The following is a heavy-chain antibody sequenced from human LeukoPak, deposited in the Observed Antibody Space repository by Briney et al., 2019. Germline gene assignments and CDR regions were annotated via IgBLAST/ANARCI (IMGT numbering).Heavy chain of an antibody. V-gene: IGHV3-23*01. CDR3: AKDQEWSEKLFDY. D-gene: IGHD3-3*01. CDR1: GFTFSSYG. Sequence: GGSLRLSCAASGFTFSSYGMSWVRQAPGKGLEWVSSISGSGGSTYYADSVKGRFTISRDNSKNTLWLQMNSLRGEDTAVYYCAKDQEWSEKLFDYWGQGTLVTVSS. J-gene: IGHJ4*02. CDR2: ISGSGGST.